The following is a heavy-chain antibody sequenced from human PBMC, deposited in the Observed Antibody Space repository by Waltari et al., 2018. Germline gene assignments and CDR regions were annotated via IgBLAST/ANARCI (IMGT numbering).Heavy chain of an antibody. CDR2: IFGGGNT. CDR3: TRQNYYGSGSYYFDY. CDR1: GFTVSTKY. Sequence: EVQLVESGGGLIQPGGSLRLSCAASGFTVSTKYMSWVRQAPGKGLEWVSVIFGGGNTYYADSVKGRFTISRDNSENTLSLQMNSLRADDTAVYYCTRQNYYGSGSYYFDYWGQGTLVTVSS. D-gene: IGHD3-10*01. V-gene: IGHV3-53*01. J-gene: IGHJ4*02.